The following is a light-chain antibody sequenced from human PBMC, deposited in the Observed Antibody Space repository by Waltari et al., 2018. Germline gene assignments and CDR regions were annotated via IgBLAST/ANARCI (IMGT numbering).Light chain of an antibody. CDR2: DAS. CDR1: QSISSW. V-gene: IGKV1-5*01. Sequence: DIQMTQSPSTLSASVGDRVIITCRASQSISSWLAWYQQKPGKAPKLLIYDASSLECGVPSRFSGSGSGTEFTFTISSLQPDDFAAYYCQQYNSYSPYTFGQGTKLEIK. J-gene: IGKJ2*01. CDR3: QQYNSYSPYT.